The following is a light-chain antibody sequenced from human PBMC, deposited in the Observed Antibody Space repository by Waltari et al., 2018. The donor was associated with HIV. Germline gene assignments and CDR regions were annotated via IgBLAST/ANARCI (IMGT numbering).Light chain of an antibody. CDR2: KAS. CDR3: QQYNSYPWT. Sequence: DIQMTQSPSTLPASIGDRVTITCRASQSISSWLAWYQQKPGKAPDLLIYKASTLESGVPSRFSGSGSGTEFTLTISSLQPDDFATYYCQQYNSYPWTFGQGTKVEIK. CDR1: QSISSW. J-gene: IGKJ1*01. V-gene: IGKV1-5*03.